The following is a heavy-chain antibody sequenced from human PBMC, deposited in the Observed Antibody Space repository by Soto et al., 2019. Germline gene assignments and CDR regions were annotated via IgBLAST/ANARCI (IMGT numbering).Heavy chain of an antibody. Sequence: ASVKVSCKASGYSFTIYGITWVRQAPGQGLEWMGWISTYDGNTNYAQNFQGRVSMARDTSTSTAYLELRSLRSDDTAVYYCARDRGRSCIGGTCPFDYWGQGTLVTVSS. V-gene: IGHV1-18*01. CDR2: ISTYDGNT. D-gene: IGHD2-15*01. J-gene: IGHJ4*02. CDR3: ARDRGRSCIGGTCPFDY. CDR1: GYSFTIYG.